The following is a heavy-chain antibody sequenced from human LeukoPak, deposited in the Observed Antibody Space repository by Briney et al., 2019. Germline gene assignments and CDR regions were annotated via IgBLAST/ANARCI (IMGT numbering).Heavy chain of an antibody. CDR3: ARRFCSRGSCQTDY. Sequence: GGSLRLSCAASGFTFSSYWIHWGRQAPGKGLVWVSRIHSDGSSINYADSVKCRFTISRDNAKNTLYLQMNSLRAEDTAVYYCARRFCSRGSCQTDYWAQGTLVIVSS. CDR2: IHSDGSSI. V-gene: IGHV3-74*01. J-gene: IGHJ4*02. CDR1: GFTFSSYW. D-gene: IGHD2-15*01.